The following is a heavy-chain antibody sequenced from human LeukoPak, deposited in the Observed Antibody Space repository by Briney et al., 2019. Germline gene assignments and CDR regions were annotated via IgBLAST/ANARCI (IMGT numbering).Heavy chain of an antibody. Sequence: SETLSLTCAVYGGALSGNYWSWIRQPPGKGLEWIGEITHGGSINYDPSLKSRVTISVDTSKNQFSLNLRSVTAADTAVYYCTRGRDAYKCGRDWGQGSLVTVSA. J-gene: IGHJ4*02. CDR1: GGALSGNY. V-gene: IGHV4-34*01. CDR3: TRGRDAYKCGRD. D-gene: IGHD5-24*01. CDR2: ITHGGSI.